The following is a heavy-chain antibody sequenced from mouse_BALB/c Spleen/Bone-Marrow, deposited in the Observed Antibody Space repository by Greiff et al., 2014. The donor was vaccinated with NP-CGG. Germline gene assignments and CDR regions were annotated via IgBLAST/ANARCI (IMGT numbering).Heavy chain of an antibody. D-gene: IGHD1-1*01. CDR2: IDPANGNT. CDR3: AADYYGSSYGFAY. Sequence: VQLQQSGAELVKPGASVKLSCTASGFNIKDTYMHWVKQRPEQGLEWIGRIDPANGNTKYDPKFQGKATITADTSSNTAYLQLSSLTSEDTAFYYCAADYYGSSYGFAYWGQGTLVTVSA. J-gene: IGHJ3*01. V-gene: IGHV14-3*02. CDR1: GFNIKDTY.